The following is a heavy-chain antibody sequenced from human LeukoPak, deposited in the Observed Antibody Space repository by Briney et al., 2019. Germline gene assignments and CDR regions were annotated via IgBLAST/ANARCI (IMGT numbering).Heavy chain of an antibody. D-gene: IGHD6-13*01. CDR3: ARARGAAGKGPIDY. CDR2: VWNDGTKQ. Sequence: GGSLRLSCAASGFTFTSFGIHWVRQAPGKGLEWGAGVWNDGTKQYYADSVKGRFTISRDKSKNTLYLQMNSLRAEDTAVYYCARARGAAGKGPIDYWGRGTLVTVSS. J-gene: IGHJ4*02. CDR1: GFTFTSFG. V-gene: IGHV3-33*01.